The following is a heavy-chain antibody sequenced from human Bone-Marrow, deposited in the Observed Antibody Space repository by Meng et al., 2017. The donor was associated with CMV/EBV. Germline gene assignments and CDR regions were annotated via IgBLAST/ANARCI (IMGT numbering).Heavy chain of an antibody. V-gene: IGHV3-30*02. CDR2: IRYDGSNK. Sequence: GESLKISCAASGFTFSSYGMHWVRQAPGKGLEWVAFIRYDGSNKYYADSVKGRFTISRDNSKNTLYLQMNSLRAEDTAVYYCARDGSNRGPAFDIWGQGTMVTVSS. J-gene: IGHJ3*02. D-gene: IGHD7-27*01. CDR3: ARDGSNRGPAFDI. CDR1: GFTFSSYG.